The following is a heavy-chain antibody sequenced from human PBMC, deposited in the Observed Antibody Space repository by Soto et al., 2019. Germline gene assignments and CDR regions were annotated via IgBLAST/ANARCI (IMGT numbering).Heavy chain of an antibody. V-gene: IGHV3-23*01. CDR2: ISGNGTNT. Sequence: PGGSLRLSCAASGFVFNIYAMHWVRQAPGKGPEWVSGISGNGTNTTYADSVKDRFTISRDNAKDTLYLQMNNLRADDTALYYCVKERRASSSLVCTYWGQGILVTVSS. CDR3: VKERRASSSLVCTY. CDR1: GFVFNIYA. D-gene: IGHD3-3*01. J-gene: IGHJ4*02.